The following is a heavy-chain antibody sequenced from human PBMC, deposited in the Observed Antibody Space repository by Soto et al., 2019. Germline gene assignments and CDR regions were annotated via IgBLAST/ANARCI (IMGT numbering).Heavy chain of an antibody. CDR1: GGTFSSYA. CDR3: ASAADYGDCSRLGWSFDL. Sequence: QVQLVQSGAEVKKPGSSVKVSCKASGGTFSSYAISWVRQAPGQGLEWMGGIIPIFGTANYARKFQGRVKIDADESTSTAYMELSSLSSEETAVYYGASAADYGDCSRLGWSFDLWGRGTLVTVSS. D-gene: IGHD4-17*01. CDR2: IIPIFGTA. V-gene: IGHV1-69*12. J-gene: IGHJ2*01.